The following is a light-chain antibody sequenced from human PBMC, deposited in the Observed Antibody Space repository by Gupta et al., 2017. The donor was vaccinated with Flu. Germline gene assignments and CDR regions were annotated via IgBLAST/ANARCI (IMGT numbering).Light chain of an antibody. V-gene: IGKV3-20*01. J-gene: IGKJ4*01. CDR1: QSVSSSY. CDR2: DTS. CDR3: QQYGN. Sequence: EIVLTQSPGTLSLSPGERATLSCRASQSVSSSYLAWYQQKPGQAPRLLIYDTSSRATGIPDRCSGSGSGTDFTLTISRLEPEDFAVYYCQQYGNFGGGTKVEIK.